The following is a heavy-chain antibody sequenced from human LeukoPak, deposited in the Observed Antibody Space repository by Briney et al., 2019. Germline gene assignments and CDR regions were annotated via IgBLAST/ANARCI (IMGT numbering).Heavy chain of an antibody. J-gene: IGHJ4*02. V-gene: IGHV4-59*01. CDR3: TRGGWLRFDY. CDR1: GVSMRSYY. CDR2: VFSSGST. Sequence: SETLSLTCTVSGVSMRSYYWSWIRQPPGKGLEWIGHVFSSGSTDYNPSLKSRVTMSVVTSRNQFSLNLRSVTAADTAVYYCTRGGWLRFDYWGQGILVTVSS. D-gene: IGHD5-12*01.